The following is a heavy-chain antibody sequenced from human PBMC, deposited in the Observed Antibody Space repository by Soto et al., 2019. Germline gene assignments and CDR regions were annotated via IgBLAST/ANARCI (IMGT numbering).Heavy chain of an antibody. CDR2: ISYDGSNK. J-gene: IGHJ4*02. CDR1: GFTFSSYA. D-gene: IGHD5-18*01. CDR3: ARAPDLDTAMVTPLRY. V-gene: IGHV3-30-3*01. Sequence: QVQLVESGGGAVQPGRSLRLSCAASGFTFSSYAMHWVRQAPGKGLEWVAVISYDGSNKYYADSVKGRFTISRDNSKNTLYLQMNSLRAEDTAVYYCARAPDLDTAMVTPLRYWGQGTLVTVSS.